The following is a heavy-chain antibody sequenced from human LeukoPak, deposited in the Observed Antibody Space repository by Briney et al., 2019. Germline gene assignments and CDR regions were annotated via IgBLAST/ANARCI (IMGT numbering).Heavy chain of an antibody. CDR1: GYTFTSYD. Sequence: ASVKVSCKASGYTFTSYDINWVQQATGQGLEWMGWMNPNSGNTGYAQKFQGRVTMTRNTSISTAYMELSSLRSEDTAVYYCARGVRGYSYGFDLGYYYYYMDVWGKGTTVTVSS. CDR2: MNPNSGNT. V-gene: IGHV1-8*01. D-gene: IGHD5-18*01. CDR3: ARGVRGYSYGFDLGYYYYYMDV. J-gene: IGHJ6*03.